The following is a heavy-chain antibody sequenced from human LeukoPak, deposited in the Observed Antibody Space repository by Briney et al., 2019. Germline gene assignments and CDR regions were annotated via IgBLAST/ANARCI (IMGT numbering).Heavy chain of an antibody. Sequence: GGSLRLSCAASGFTFSSYAMHWVRQAPGKGLEWVAVISYDGSNKYYADSVKGRFTISRDNSKNTLYLQMNSLRAEDTAVYYCAKAGYSSSWYVDYWGQGTLVLVSS. CDR2: ISYDGSNK. J-gene: IGHJ4*02. V-gene: IGHV3-30-3*01. D-gene: IGHD6-13*01. CDR1: GFTFSSYA. CDR3: AKAGYSSSWYVDY.